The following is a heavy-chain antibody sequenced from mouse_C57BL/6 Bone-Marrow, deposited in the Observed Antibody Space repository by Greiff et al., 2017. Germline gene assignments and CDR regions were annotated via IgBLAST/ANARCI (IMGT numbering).Heavy chain of an antibody. CDR1: GFTFSDYG. Sequence: EVMLVESGGGLVQPGGSLKLSCAASGFTFSDYGMAWVRQAPRKGPEGVAFISNLAYSHNYAETGTGRFTISRENAKNALYLEMSSLRSEDTAMYYCSRSYYYGSSPAWFAYWGQVTLVTVSA. V-gene: IGHV5-15*01. CDR2: ISNLAYSH. J-gene: IGHJ3*01. D-gene: IGHD1-1*01. CDR3: SRSYYYGSSPAWFAY.